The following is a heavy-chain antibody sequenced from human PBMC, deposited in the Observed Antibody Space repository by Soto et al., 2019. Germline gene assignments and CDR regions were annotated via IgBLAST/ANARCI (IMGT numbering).Heavy chain of an antibody. D-gene: IGHD3-3*01. Sequence: EVQLLESGGGLVQPGGSLRLSCAASGFTFSSYAMSWVRQAPGKGLEWVSAISGSGGSTYYADSVKGRFTISRDNSKNTLYLQMNSLRAEDTAVYYCAKGASGRDYYYYYGMDVWGQGTTITVSS. V-gene: IGHV3-23*01. J-gene: IGHJ6*02. CDR2: ISGSGGST. CDR3: AKGASGRDYYYYYGMDV. CDR1: GFTFSSYA.